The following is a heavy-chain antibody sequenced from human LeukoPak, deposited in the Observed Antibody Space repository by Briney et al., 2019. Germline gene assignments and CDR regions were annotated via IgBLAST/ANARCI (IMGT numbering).Heavy chain of an antibody. CDR1: GHRFTSYW. V-gene: IGHV5-51*01. CDR2: IYPGDSDT. J-gene: IGHJ3*02. D-gene: IGHD6-19*01. CDR3: ATGYGSGRGAFDI. Sequence: GESLKISCVGSGHRFTSYWIGWVRQMPGTGLEYMGIIYPGDSDTRYSPSFQGQVTISADKSISTAYLQWSSLQASDTAMYYCATGYGSGRGAFDIWGQGTMVTVSS.